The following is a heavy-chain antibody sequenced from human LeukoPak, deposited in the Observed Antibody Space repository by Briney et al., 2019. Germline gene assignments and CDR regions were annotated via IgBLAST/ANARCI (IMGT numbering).Heavy chain of an antibody. CDR3: ARNRGEPLDY. V-gene: IGHV3-48*03. D-gene: IGHD4-17*01. CDR2: ISSSGSTI. J-gene: IGHJ4*02. CDR1: GFTFSSYE. Sequence: PGGSLRLSCAASGFTFSSYEMNWVRQAPGKGLEWASYISSSGSTIYYADSVKGRFTISRDNAKNSLYLQMNSLRAEDTAVYYCARNRGEPLDYWGQGTLVTVSS.